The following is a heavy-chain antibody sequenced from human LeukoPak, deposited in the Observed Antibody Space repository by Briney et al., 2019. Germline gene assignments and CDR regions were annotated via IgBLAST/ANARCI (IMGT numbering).Heavy chain of an antibody. V-gene: IGHV4-39*01. CDR3: ARRGIGYCSSSSCPNAFDI. D-gene: IGHD2-2*01. J-gene: IGHJ3*02. Sequence: SETLSLTCTVSGGSISSSYYYWGWIRQPPGTGLEWIGSIYYSGSTYCNPSLKSRLTISVDTSKNQFSLMLRSVTATDTAVYYCARRGIGYCSSSSCPNAFDIWGQGTMVTVSS. CDR1: GGSISSSYYY. CDR2: IYYSGST.